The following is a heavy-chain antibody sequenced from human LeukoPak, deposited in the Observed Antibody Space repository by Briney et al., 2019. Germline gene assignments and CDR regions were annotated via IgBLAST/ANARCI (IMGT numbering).Heavy chain of an antibody. J-gene: IGHJ3*02. CDR2: ISAYNGNT. D-gene: IGHD1-26*01. CDR1: GYTFTSYG. CDR3: ARDHAFSWELGAFDI. V-gene: IGHV1-18*01. Sequence: ASVKVSCKASGYTFTSYGISWVQQAPGQGLEWMGWISAYNGNTNYAQKLQGRVTMTTDTSTSTAYMGLRSLRSDDTAVYYCARDHAFSWELGAFDIWGQGTMVTVSS.